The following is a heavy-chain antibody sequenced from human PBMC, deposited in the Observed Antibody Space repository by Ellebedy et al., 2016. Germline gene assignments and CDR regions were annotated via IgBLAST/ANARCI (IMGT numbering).Heavy chain of an antibody. J-gene: IGHJ4*02. CDR1: GYTFTGYY. Sequence: ASVKVSCKASGYTFTGYYMHWVRQAPGQGLEWMGWINPDDGGTRYADKFRGRVTMTRDTSIRTAYMELSSLTSDDTAVYYCARLPSGNIFGYFDYWGRGILVTVSS. V-gene: IGHV1-2*02. D-gene: IGHD5-18*01. CDR3: ARLPSGNIFGYFDY. CDR2: INPDDGGT.